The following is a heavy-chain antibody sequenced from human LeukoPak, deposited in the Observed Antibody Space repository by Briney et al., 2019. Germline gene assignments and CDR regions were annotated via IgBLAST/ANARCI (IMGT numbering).Heavy chain of an antibody. J-gene: IGHJ4*02. V-gene: IGHV1-8*01. Sequence: ASVKVSCKASGYTFTSYDINWVRQATGQGLEWMGWMNPNSGNTGYAQKFQGRVTMTRNTSISTAYMELSSLRSEDTAVYYCARVPTYYYGSGSYYKPLDYWSQGTLVTVSS. CDR3: ARVPTYYYGSGSYYKPLDY. D-gene: IGHD3-10*01. CDR2: MNPNSGNT. CDR1: GYTFTSYD.